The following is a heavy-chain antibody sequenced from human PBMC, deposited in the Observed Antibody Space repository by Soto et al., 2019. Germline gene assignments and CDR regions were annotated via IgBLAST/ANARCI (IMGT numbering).Heavy chain of an antibody. J-gene: IGHJ4*02. D-gene: IGHD1-7*01. CDR1: GGSISSYY. V-gene: IGHV4-59*01. Sequence: QVQLQESGPGLVKPSETLSLTCTVSGGSISSYYWSWIRQPPGKGLEWIGYIYYSGSTNYNPSLTGRVTISVDTSKTQFSLKLSSVTAADTAVYYCARRYGTTFDYWGQGTLVTVSS. CDR2: IYYSGST. CDR3: ARRYGTTFDY.